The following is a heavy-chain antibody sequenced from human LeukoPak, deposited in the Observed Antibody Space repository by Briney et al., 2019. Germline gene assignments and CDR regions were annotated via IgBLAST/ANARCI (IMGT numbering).Heavy chain of an antibody. D-gene: IGHD6-19*01. J-gene: IGHJ5*02. CDR3: ARSMVGIAVAVFDP. Sequence: ASVKVSCKASGYTFTSYGIFWVRQAPGQGLEWMGIINPSGGSTSYAQKFQGRVTMTRDMSTSTVYMELSSLRSEDTAVYYCARSMVGIAVAVFDPWGQGTLVTVSS. CDR2: INPSGGST. V-gene: IGHV1-46*01. CDR1: GYTFTSYG.